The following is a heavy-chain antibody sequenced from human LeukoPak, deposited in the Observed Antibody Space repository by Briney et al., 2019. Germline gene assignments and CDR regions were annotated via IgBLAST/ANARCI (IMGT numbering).Heavy chain of an antibody. J-gene: IGHJ4*02. V-gene: IGHV3-21*01. CDR3: ARGIVGWNYVYYFDY. Sequence: GGSLRLSCAASGFTFSSYSMNWVRQAPGKGLEWVSSISSSSSYIYYDDSVKGRFTISRDNAKNSLYLQMNSLRAEDTAVYYCARGIVGWNYVYYFDYWGQGTLVTVSS. D-gene: IGHD1-7*01. CDR2: ISSSSSYI. CDR1: GFTFSSYS.